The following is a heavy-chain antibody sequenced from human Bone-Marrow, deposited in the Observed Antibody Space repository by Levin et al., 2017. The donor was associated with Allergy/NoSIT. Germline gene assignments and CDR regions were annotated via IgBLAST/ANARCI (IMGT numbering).Heavy chain of an antibody. CDR1: GASVSSSSAF. V-gene: IGHV6-1*01. Sequence: SETLSLTCAISGASVSSSSAFWSWIRQSPSRGLEWLGRTYYRSKWYNDYATSVKGRIIINSDTSKNQFSLQLNSVTPEDTAVYYCARRAVAKDGFDIWGQGTMVAVSS. CDR3: ARRAVAKDGFDI. D-gene: IGHD6-19*01. CDR2: TYYRSKWYN. J-gene: IGHJ3*02.